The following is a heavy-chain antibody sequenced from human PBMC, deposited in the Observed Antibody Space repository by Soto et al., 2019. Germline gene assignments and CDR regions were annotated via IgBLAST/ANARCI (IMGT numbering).Heavy chain of an antibody. Sequence: GGSLRLSCVVSGVSFSDYSMNWVRQAPGKGLEWVSLITGNSEYKYYAGSVKGRFTVSRDNAKNSLYLQTNSLTVEDTAVYYCARSGELLQTFDSWGQGTLVTVSS. D-gene: IGHD1-26*01. CDR1: GVSFSDYS. V-gene: IGHV3-21*06. CDR2: ITGNSEYK. J-gene: IGHJ4*02. CDR3: ARSGELLQTFDS.